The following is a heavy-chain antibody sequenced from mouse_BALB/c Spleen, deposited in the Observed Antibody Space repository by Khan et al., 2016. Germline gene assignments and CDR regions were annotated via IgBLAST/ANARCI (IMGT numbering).Heavy chain of an antibody. CDR3: ARAGYYGYLAY. CDR1: GFDFSRYW. J-gene: IGHJ3*01. D-gene: IGHD1-1*01. CDR2: INPDSSTI. V-gene: IGHV4-1*02. Sequence: EVKLLESGGGLVQPGGSLKLSCAASGFDFSRYWMSWVRQAPGKGLEWMGEINPDSSTINYTPSLKDKFIISRDNAKNTLYLQMSKVRSKDTAHYYCARAGYYGYLAYWGQGTLVTVSA.